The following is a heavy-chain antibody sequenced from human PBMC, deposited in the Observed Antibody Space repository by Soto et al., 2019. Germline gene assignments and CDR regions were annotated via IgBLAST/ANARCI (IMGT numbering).Heavy chain of an antibody. CDR1: GFTFSKYW. V-gene: IGHV3-74*01. CDR3: ARGGYGLWLNDY. J-gene: IGHJ4*02. Sequence: VQMVESGGGLVQPGGSLRLSCAASGFTFSKYWIHWVRQAPGKGLVWVSRIKGDESTTNYADSVKGRFTISRDNANDVVFLHMNTMTADDTAVYYCARGGYGLWLNDYWGQETLVTVSS. D-gene: IGHD5-18*01. CDR2: IKGDESTT.